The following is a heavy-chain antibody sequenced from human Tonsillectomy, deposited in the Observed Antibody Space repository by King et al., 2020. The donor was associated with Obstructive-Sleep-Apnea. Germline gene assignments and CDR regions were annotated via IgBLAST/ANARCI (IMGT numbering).Heavy chain of an antibody. V-gene: IGHV3-30*04. CDR3: ARDGIYSNYGEYYFDY. CDR2: ISYDGSNK. D-gene: IGHD4-11*01. CDR1: GFTFSSYA. Sequence: QLVQSGGGVVQPGRSLRLSCAASGFTFSSYAMHWVRQAPGKGLEWVAVISYDGSNKYYADSVKGRFTISRDNYKNTLYLQMNSLRAEDTAVYYCARDGIYSNYGEYYFDYWGQGTLVTVSS. J-gene: IGHJ4*02.